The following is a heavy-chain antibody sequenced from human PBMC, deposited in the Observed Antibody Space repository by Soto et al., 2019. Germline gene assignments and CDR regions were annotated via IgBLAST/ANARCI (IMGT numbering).Heavy chain of an antibody. Sequence: QVQLQESGAGLVEPSQTLSLACTVSGGSVGSGEYYYGWIGEPPGKGLEWICYIYDRGITNYTPSLKGRVTTSLDRSNNQVSLKLTSVTAADTAVYFCARDVAPGYTENVWGQGPMVTVSS. CDR3: ARDVAPGYTENV. D-gene: IGHD3-9*01. J-gene: IGHJ3*01. V-gene: IGHV4-30-4*01. CDR2: IYDRGIT. CDR1: GGSVGSGEYY.